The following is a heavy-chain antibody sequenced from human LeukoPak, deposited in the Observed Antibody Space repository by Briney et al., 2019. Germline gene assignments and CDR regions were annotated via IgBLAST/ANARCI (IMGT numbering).Heavy chain of an antibody. D-gene: IGHD6-19*01. Sequence: GGSLRLSCAASGFTFSNYWMHWVRQAPGKGLVWVSRINSDGSGTSYADSVKGRFTISRDNAKNSLYLQMNSLRAEDTAVYYCARDSGREVVSGWELDYWGQGTLVTVSS. J-gene: IGHJ4*02. CDR1: GFTFSNYW. CDR2: INSDGSGT. CDR3: ARDSGREVVSGWELDY. V-gene: IGHV3-74*01.